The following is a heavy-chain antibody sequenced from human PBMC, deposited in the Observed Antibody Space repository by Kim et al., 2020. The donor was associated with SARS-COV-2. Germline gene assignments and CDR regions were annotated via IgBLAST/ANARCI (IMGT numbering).Heavy chain of an antibody. Sequence: ASVKVSCKASGYTFTSYGISWVRQAPGQGLEWMGWISAYNGNTNYAQKLQGRVTMTTDTSTSTAYMELRSLRSDDTAVYYCARDGERIAARPDLYYYYYYMDVWGKGTTVTVSS. V-gene: IGHV1-18*01. CDR3: ARDGERIAARPDLYYYYYYMDV. D-gene: IGHD6-6*01. J-gene: IGHJ6*03. CDR2: ISAYNGNT. CDR1: GYTFTSYG.